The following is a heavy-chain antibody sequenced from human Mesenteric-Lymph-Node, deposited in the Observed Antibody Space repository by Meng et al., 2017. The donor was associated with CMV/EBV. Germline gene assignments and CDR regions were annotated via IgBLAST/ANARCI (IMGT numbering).Heavy chain of an antibody. Sequence: GESLKISCAASGFTLSNYWMHWVRQAPGKGLEWVSYISSSGSTIYYADSVKGRFTVSRDNAKNSLYLQMNSLRAEDTAIYYCARAKSGLDYWGQGTLVTVSS. CDR2: ISSSGSTI. CDR3: ARAKSGLDY. CDR1: GFTLSNYW. D-gene: IGHD3-3*01. J-gene: IGHJ4*02. V-gene: IGHV3-48*04.